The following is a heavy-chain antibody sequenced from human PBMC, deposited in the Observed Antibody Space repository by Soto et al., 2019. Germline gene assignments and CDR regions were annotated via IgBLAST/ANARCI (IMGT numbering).Heavy chain of an antibody. Sequence: QVQLVQSGAEVKKPGASVKVSCKASGYTFTSYGISWVRQAPGQGLEWMGWISAYNGNTNYAQKLQGRVTMTTDTSTSTAYMELRSLRSDDTAVYYCVREGATISQYDYYGMDVWGQGTTVTVSS. J-gene: IGHJ6*02. CDR3: VREGATISQYDYYGMDV. CDR2: ISAYNGNT. D-gene: IGHD5-12*01. V-gene: IGHV1-18*01. CDR1: GYTFTSYG.